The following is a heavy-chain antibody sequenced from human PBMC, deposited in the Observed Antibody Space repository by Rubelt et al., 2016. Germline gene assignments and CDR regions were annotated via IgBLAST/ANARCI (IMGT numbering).Heavy chain of an antibody. J-gene: IGHJ4*02. CDR3: AHSRGIAARPADY. CDR2: IYWNDDE. Sequence: QITLKESGPTLVKPTQTLTLTCTVSGFSLSTRGVGISWIRQPPGKALEWLALIYWNDDERYRQSLKSRVNITKETSRNQVVLTMTNMDPADTARYYCAHSRGIAARPADYWGQGILVTVSS. V-gene: IGHV2-5*01. D-gene: IGHD6-6*01. CDR1: GFSLSTRGVG.